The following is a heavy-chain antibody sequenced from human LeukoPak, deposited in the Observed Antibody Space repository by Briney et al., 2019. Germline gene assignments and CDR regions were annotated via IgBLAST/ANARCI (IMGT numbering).Heavy chain of an antibody. V-gene: IGHV1-2*04. J-gene: IGHJ3*02. CDR1: GYTFTGYY. Sequence: GASVKVSCKASGYTFTGYYMHWVRQAPGQGLEWMGWINPNSGGTNYAQKFQGWVTMTRDRSISTAYMELSRLRSDDTAVYYCARAAGTKALPSDAFDIWGQGTMVTVSS. CDR2: INPNSGGT. D-gene: IGHD6-13*01. CDR3: ARAAGTKALPSDAFDI.